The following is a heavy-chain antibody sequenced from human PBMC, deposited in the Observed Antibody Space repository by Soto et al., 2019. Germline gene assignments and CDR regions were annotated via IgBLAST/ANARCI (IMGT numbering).Heavy chain of an antibody. J-gene: IGHJ6*02. D-gene: IGHD4-4*01. V-gene: IGHV1-69*06. Sequence: QVQLVQSGAEVKKPGSSVKVSCKASGGTFNSYAISWVRQAPGQGLEWMGGIIPIFGTANYAQKFQGRVTISADKSTSTVYMELSRLRSEDTAVYYCARALYSNYNYYYYSMDVWGQGTTVTVSS. CDR1: GGTFNSYA. CDR3: ARALYSNYNYYYYSMDV. CDR2: IIPIFGTA.